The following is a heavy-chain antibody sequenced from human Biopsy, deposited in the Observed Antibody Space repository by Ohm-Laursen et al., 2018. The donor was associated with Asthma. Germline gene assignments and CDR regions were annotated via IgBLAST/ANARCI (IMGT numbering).Heavy chain of an antibody. Sequence: SLRLSCAAPGFAVSRDHMFWVRQAPGKGLEWVAVMSFDGRQTYYADSVKGRFTISRDNSKNTLYLQMNGLRAEDTAVYYCAKERYYDFWSGYPIWGQGTMVTVSS. CDR1: GFAVSRDH. CDR3: AKERYYDFWSGYPI. J-gene: IGHJ3*02. D-gene: IGHD3-3*01. CDR2: MSFDGRQT. V-gene: IGHV3-30*18.